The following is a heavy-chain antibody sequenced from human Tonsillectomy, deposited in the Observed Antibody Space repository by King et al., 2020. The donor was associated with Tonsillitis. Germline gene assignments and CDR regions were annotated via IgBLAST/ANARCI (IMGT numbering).Heavy chain of an antibody. J-gene: IGHJ4*02. CDR3: ARDTPADY. V-gene: IGHV3-48*03. Sequence: VQLVESGGGLVQPGGSLRLSCVASGFTFSSYEMNWFRQAPGKGLEWVSYISSSGSSIYYADSVKGRFTISRDKAKNSLYLQMISLRAEDTAVYYCARDTPADYWGQGTLVTVSS. CDR1: GFTFSSYE. CDR2: ISSSGSSI.